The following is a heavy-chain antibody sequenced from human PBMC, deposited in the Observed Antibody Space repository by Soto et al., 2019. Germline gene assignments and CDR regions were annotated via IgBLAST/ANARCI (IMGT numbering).Heavy chain of an antibody. J-gene: IGHJ6*02. CDR2: TYYRSKWYN. Sequence: PSQTLSLTCAISGDSVSSNSAAWNWIRQSPSRGLEWLGRTYYRSKWYNDYAVSVKSRITINPDTSKNQLSLQLNSVTPEDTAVYYCARDQEDSSSWHRYYYYGMDVWGQGTTVTVSS. CDR1: GDSVSSNSAA. CDR3: ARDQEDSSSWHRYYYYGMDV. D-gene: IGHD6-13*01. V-gene: IGHV6-1*01.